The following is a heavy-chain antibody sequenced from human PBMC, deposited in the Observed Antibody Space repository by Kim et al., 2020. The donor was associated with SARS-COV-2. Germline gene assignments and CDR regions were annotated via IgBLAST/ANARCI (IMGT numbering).Heavy chain of an antibody. D-gene: IGHD3-3*01. V-gene: IGHV4-31*03. CDR2: IYYNGST. CDR3: ARAETRITIFGVVIILAFDI. CDR1: GGSISSGGYY. J-gene: IGHJ3*02. Sequence: SETLSLTCTVSGGSISSGGYYWSWIRQHPGKGLEWIGYIYYNGSTYYNPSLKSRVTISVDTSKNQFSLKLSSVTAADTAVYYCARAETRITIFGVVIILAFDIWGQGTMVTVSS.